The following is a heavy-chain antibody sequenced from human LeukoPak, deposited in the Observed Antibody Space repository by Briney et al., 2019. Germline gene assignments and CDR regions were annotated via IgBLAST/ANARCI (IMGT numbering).Heavy chain of an antibody. Sequence: VSXXXXGGTXXXHAISXVRQAPGQGLEWMGGIIPIFGTANYAQKFQGRVTITADESTSTAYMELSSLRSEDTAVYYCASFSRASGYCDYWGQGTLVTVSS. V-gene: IGHV1-69*01. CDR2: IIPIFGTA. D-gene: IGHD3-22*01. CDR3: ASFSRASGYCDY. CDR1: GGTXXXHA. J-gene: IGHJ4*02.